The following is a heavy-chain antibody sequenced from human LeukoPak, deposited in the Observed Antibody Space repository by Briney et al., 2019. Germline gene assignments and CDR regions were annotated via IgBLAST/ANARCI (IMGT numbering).Heavy chain of an antibody. CDR1: GFTFSSYA. D-gene: IGHD5-18*01. Sequence: GGSLRLSCAASGFTFSSYAMSWVRLAPGKGLEWVSAISGSGGSIYYADSVKGRFTISRDNSKNTLYLQMNSLRAEDTAVYYCAKYHSYDGFDWFDPWGQGTLVTVSS. CDR3: AKYHSYDGFDWFDP. J-gene: IGHJ5*02. CDR2: ISGSGGSI. V-gene: IGHV3-23*01.